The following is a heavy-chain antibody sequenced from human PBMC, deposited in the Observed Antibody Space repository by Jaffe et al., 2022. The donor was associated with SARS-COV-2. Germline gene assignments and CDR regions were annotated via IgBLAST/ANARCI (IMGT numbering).Heavy chain of an antibody. J-gene: IGHJ6*03. CDR3: ARSPPSTVTTFSHYYYYMDV. CDR1: GGSFSGYY. CDR2: INHSGST. D-gene: IGHD4-17*01. Sequence: QVQLQQWGAGLLKPSETLSLTCAVYGGSFSGYYWSWIRQPPGKGLEWIGEINHSGSTNYNPSLKSRVTISVDTSKNQFSLKLSSVTAADTAVYYCARSPPSTVTTFSHYYYYMDVWGKGTTVTVSS. V-gene: IGHV4-34*01.